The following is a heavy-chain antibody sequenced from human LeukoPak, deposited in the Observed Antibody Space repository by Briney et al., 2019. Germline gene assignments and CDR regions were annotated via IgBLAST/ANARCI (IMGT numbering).Heavy chain of an antibody. CDR1: GGSFSGYY. V-gene: IGHV4-34*01. J-gene: IGHJ5*02. CDR2: INHSGST. D-gene: IGHD5-12*01. Sequence: SETLSLTCAVYGGSFSGYYWSWIRQPPGKGLEWIGEINHSGSTNYNPSLKSRVTISVDTSKNQFSLKLSSVTAADTAVYYCARGTEVMATIRSNWFDPWGQGTLVTVSS. CDR3: ARGTEVMATIRSNWFDP.